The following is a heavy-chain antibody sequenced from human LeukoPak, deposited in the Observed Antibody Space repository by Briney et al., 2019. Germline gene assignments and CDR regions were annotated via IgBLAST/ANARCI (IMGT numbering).Heavy chain of an antibody. D-gene: IGHD3-10*01. CDR1: GYTFTGYY. Sequence: ASVKVSCKASGYTFTGYYMHWVRQAPGQGLEWMGWINPNSAGTNYAQNFQGRVTMTRDTSTSTVYMELSSLRSEDTAVYYCARASYGSGSYLRRDFDYWGQGTLVTVSS. J-gene: IGHJ4*02. CDR2: INPNSAGT. V-gene: IGHV1-2*02. CDR3: ARASYGSGSYLRRDFDY.